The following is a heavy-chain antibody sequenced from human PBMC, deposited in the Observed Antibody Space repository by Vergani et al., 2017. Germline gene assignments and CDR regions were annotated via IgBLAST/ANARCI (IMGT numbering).Heavy chain of an antibody. D-gene: IGHD2-2*02. V-gene: IGHV4-4*03. CDR1: GDSISSNNC. Sequence: QVQLQESGPGLVKPPGTLSLTCAVSGDSISSNNCWTWVRQPPGKGLEWVGEICHTEDTKYSPSLMSRVTVSVDGSRNLFSLRLNSVTAADTAVYYCATIGYRRWGYYFDYWVQGSLVTVSS. CDR3: ATIGYRRWGYYFDY. CDR2: ICHTEDT. J-gene: IGHJ4*02.